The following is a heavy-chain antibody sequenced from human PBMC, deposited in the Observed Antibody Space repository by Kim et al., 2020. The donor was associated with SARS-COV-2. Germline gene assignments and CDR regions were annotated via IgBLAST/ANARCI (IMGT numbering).Heavy chain of an antibody. Sequence: GGSLRLSCAASGFTFSSYSMNWVRQAPGKGLEWVSSISSSSSYIYYADSVKGRFTISRDNAKNSLYLQMNSLRAEDTAVYYCARDLASVDTAMVSYYYYGMDVWGQGTTVTVSS. CDR2: ISSSSSYI. CDR1: GFTFSSYS. D-gene: IGHD5-18*01. V-gene: IGHV3-21*01. J-gene: IGHJ6*02. CDR3: ARDLASVDTAMVSYYYYGMDV.